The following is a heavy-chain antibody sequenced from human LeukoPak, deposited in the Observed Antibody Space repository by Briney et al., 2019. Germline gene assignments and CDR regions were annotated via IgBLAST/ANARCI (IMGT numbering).Heavy chain of an antibody. J-gene: IGHJ4*02. D-gene: IGHD6-19*01. V-gene: IGHV3-21*04. CDR3: ARSGAVAAPDY. CDR2: ISSSSSYI. Sequence: PGGSLRLSCAASGFTFSSYSMNWVRQAPGKGREWVSSISSSSSYIYYADSVKGRFTISRENAKNSLYLQMNSLRAEDTAVYYCARSGAVAAPDYWGQGTLVTVSS. CDR1: GFTFSSYS.